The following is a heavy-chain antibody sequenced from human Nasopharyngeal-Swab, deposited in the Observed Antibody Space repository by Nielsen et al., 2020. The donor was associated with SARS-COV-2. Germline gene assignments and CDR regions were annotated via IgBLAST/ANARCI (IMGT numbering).Heavy chain of an antibody. CDR3: ARDCFFDGSDSSVIDH. V-gene: IGHV1-24*01. J-gene: IGHJ4*02. Sequence: ASVKVSCQVSGYTLTELSMHWVRQAPGKGLEWMGGFDPEDGETIYPRKLQGRVTMTSDMSTTTVYMELSRLRSDDTAVYYCARDCFFDGSDSSVIDHWGQGTSATVSS. CDR2: FDPEDGET. D-gene: IGHD1-26*01. CDR1: GYTLTELS.